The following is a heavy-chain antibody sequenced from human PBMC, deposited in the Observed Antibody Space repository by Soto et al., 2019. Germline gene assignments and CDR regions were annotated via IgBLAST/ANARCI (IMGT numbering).Heavy chain of an antibody. Sequence: ESLKISCKGSGYSFTSYWIGWVRQMPGKGLEWMGIIYPGDSDTRYSPSFQGQVTISADKSISTAYLQWSSLKASDTAMYYCARQGSSSPNNYDYYGMDVWGQGTTVTVSS. CDR3: ARQGSSSPNNYDYYGMDV. CDR1: GYSFTSYW. J-gene: IGHJ6*02. CDR2: IYPGDSDT. D-gene: IGHD6-6*01. V-gene: IGHV5-51*01.